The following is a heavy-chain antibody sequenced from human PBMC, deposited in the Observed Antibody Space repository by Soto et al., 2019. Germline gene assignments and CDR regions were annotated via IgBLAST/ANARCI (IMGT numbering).Heavy chain of an antibody. CDR3: ARGGPTSADYYYGMDV. V-gene: IGHV1-18*01. CDR2: ISAYNGNT. J-gene: IGHJ6*02. Sequence: QVQLVQSGAEVRRPGASVKVSCKASGYTFSNDGINWVRQAPGQGLERMGWISAYNGNTGYAQNFQGRVTMTTDTTTSTAYMELRSLRSDDTAVYSCARGGPTSADYYYGMDVWGLGTTVTVSS. D-gene: IGHD3-10*01. CDR1: GYTFSNDG.